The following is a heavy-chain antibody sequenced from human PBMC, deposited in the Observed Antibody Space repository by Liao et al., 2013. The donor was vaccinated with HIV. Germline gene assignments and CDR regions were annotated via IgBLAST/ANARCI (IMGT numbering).Heavy chain of an antibody. CDR2: IYYSGST. J-gene: IGHJ3*02. V-gene: IGHV4-59*12. D-gene: IGHD3-22*01. Sequence: QVQLQESGSGLVKPSETLSLTCTVSGGSISSYYWSWIRQPPGKGLEWIGYIYYSGSTNYNPSLKSRVTISVDTSRNQFSLKLSSVTAADTAVYYCARDKYSDSSGYYPSDNDAFDIWGQGTMVTVSS. CDR1: GGSISSYY. CDR3: ARDKYSDSSGYYPSDNDAFDI.